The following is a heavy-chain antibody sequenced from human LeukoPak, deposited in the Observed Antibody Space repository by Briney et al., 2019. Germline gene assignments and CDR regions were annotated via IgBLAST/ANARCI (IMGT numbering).Heavy chain of an antibody. Sequence: GGSLRLSCAASGFTFSSYWMSWVRQAPGKGLEWVANINHDGSEKYYVGSVKGRFTISRDNAKNSLYLQMNSLSAEDTAVYYCATSGSISITIFGVVTEPFDYWGQGTLVTVSS. J-gene: IGHJ4*02. V-gene: IGHV3-7*01. CDR2: INHDGSEK. CDR3: ATSGSISITIFGVVTEPFDY. CDR1: GFTFSSYW. D-gene: IGHD3-3*01.